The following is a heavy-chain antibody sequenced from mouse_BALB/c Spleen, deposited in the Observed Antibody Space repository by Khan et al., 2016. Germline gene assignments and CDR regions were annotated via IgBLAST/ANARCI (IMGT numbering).Heavy chain of an antibody. V-gene: IGHV3-6*02. CDR2: ISYDGSN. CDR3: ARGGGNYANY. D-gene: IGHD2-1*01. CDR1: GYSITSGYY. Sequence: EVQLQESGPGLVKPSQSLSLTCSVTGYSITSGYYWNWIRQSPGNKLEWMGYISYDGSNDYSPSLKNRISITRDTSKNKFFLKLNPVTTEDTATYYCARGGGNYANYWGQGTTLTVAS. J-gene: IGHJ2*01.